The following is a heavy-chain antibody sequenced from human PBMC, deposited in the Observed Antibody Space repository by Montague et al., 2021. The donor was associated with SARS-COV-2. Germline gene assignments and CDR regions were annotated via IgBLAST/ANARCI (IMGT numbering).Heavy chain of an antibody. J-gene: IGHJ6*03. V-gene: IGHV4-34*01. D-gene: IGHD3-10*01. CDR2: IHHGGST. Sequence: SETWSLTCAAHGGSFSTYSWNWIRQPPGKGLEWIGEIHHGGSTNYNPSLKSRVTISADTSKNQFSLKLTSVAAADTAVYYCARLGDGVVPSPILGVGPYYSYYYMDVWGKGTTVTVPS. CDR3: ARLGDGVVPSPILGVGPYYSYYYMDV. CDR1: GGSFSTYS.